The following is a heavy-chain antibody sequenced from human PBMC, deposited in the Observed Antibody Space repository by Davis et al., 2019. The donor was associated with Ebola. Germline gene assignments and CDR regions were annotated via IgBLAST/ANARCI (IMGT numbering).Heavy chain of an antibody. Sequence: MPSETLSLTCAVYGGSFSGYYWSWIRQPPGKGLEWIGEINHSGSTNYNPSLKSRVTISVDTSKNQFSLKLSPVTAADTAVYYCARGKVSNYVPYYYYGMDVWGQGTTVTVSS. V-gene: IGHV4-34*01. J-gene: IGHJ6*02. CDR3: ARGKVSNYVPYYYYGMDV. CDR1: GGSFSGYY. D-gene: IGHD4-11*01. CDR2: INHSGST.